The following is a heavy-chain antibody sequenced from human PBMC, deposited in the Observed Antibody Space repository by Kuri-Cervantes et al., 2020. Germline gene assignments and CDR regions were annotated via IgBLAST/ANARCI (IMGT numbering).Heavy chain of an antibody. CDR2: IKSKTDGGTT. Sequence: GGSLRLSCAASGFTFSNAWMSWVRQAPGKGLEWVGRIKSKTDGGTTDYAAPVKGRFTISRDDSKNTLYLQMNSLKTEDTAVYYCTVSLGVAYYDFWSGYVIWGQRTMVTVSS. CDR3: TVSLGVAYYDFWSGYVI. D-gene: IGHD3-3*01. CDR1: GFTFSNAW. V-gene: IGHV3-15*01. J-gene: IGHJ3*02.